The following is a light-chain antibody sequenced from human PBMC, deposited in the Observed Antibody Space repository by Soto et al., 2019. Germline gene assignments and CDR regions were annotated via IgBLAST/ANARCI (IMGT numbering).Light chain of an antibody. Sequence: DIQMTQSPSSLSASVGDIVTVTCRASQSIGTSLNWYQQKAGKAPRVLISAASRLQSGVPSRFSGSGSGTHFTLTISSLQPEDSATYYCQQGYNTLWTFGQGTKVDIK. CDR2: AAS. CDR3: QQGYNTLWT. J-gene: IGKJ1*01. V-gene: IGKV1-39*01. CDR1: QSIGTS.